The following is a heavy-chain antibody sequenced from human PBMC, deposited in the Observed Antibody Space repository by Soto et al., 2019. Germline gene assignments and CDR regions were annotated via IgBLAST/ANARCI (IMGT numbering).Heavy chain of an antibody. Sequence: QVQLVQSGAEVKKPGASVKVSCKASGYTFSTSGITWVRQAPGQGLEWMGWISGYNGNTIYAQKLQGRVTMTTETSKTTAYIELRGLRSDDTAGYYWAKTPHYDSSGYYSWFDLWGQGTLVTVSS. D-gene: IGHD3-22*01. CDR2: ISGYNGNT. J-gene: IGHJ5*02. V-gene: IGHV1-18*01. CDR1: GYTFSTSG. CDR3: AKTPHYDSSGYYSWFDL.